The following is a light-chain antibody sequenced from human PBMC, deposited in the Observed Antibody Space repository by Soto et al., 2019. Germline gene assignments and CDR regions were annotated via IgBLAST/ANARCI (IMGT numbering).Light chain of an antibody. CDR2: GAS. CDR1: QSVSSSY. Sequence: EIVLTQTTGTLSLSPGERATLSCRASQSVSSSYLAWYQQKPGQAPRLLIYGASSRATGIPDRFSGSGSGTDFTLTISRLEPEDFAVYYCQQYGSSPPLWTFGQGTKADI. J-gene: IGKJ1*01. CDR3: QQYGSSPPLWT. V-gene: IGKV3-20*01.